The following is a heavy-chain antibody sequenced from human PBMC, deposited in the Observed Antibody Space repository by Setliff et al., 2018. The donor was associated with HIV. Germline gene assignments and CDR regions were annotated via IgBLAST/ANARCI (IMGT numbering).Heavy chain of an antibody. CDR3: ARDREYYYDNSGSPSFDY. D-gene: IGHD3-22*01. Sequence: SETLSLTCSVSGVSIVSGGFYFSWIRQHPGKGLEWLGTVYYTGKTYYNPSLQSRLTMSADTSKNQLYLKMNSVTAADTAVYYCARDREYYYDNSGSPSFDYWGQGTLVTVSS. J-gene: IGHJ4*02. V-gene: IGHV4-31*03. CDR2: VYYTGKT. CDR1: GVSIVSGGFY.